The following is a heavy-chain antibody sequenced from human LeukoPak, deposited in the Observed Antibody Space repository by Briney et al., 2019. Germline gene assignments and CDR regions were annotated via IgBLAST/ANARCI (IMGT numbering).Heavy chain of an antibody. J-gene: IGHJ1*01. CDR3: ARDQGLWFGELLPHREYFQH. D-gene: IGHD3-10*01. CDR1: GGTFSGYA. Sequence: ASVKVSCKASGGTFSGYAFSWVRQAPGQGLEWMGGIIPMFGRTNYAQTFQGRVTITADESTSTAYMELTSLRSDDTAVYYCARDQGLWFGELLPHREYFQHWGQGTLVTVSS. CDR2: IIPMFGRT. V-gene: IGHV1-69*13.